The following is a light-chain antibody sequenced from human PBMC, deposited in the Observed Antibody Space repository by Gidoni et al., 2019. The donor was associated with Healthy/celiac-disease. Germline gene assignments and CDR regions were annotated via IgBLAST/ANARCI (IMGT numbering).Light chain of an antibody. CDR1: QTVSSY. J-gene: IGKJ1*01. Sequence: EIVLTQSPSTLSLSPGERTTLSCRASQTVSSYVPWYQQKPGQAPRLLIYDASNRVTGIPSRFSGSGSWTDVTLTISSREPEDFSVYYCQQRSNWTPWTFGQGTKVEIK. CDR3: QQRSNWTPWT. V-gene: IGKV3-11*01. CDR2: DAS.